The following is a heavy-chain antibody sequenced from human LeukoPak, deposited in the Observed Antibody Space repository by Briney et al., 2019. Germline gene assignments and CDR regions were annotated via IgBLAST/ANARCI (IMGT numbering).Heavy chain of an antibody. J-gene: IGHJ4*02. CDR3: ARDGGEEDIVVVPAAIQVYFDY. CDR2: ISKSGDNT. V-gene: IGHV3-23*01. Sequence: GGSLRLSCAASGFTFSTYAMTWVRQAPGKGLEWVSAISKSGDNTYYADSVKGRFTISRDNSKDTLYLQLNSLRAEDTAVYYCARDGGEEDIVVVPAAIQVYFDYWGQGTLVTVSS. CDR1: GFTFSTYA. D-gene: IGHD2-2*01.